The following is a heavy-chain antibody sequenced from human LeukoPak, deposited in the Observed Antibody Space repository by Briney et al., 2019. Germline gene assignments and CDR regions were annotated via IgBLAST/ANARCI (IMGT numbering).Heavy chain of an antibody. CDR1: GLTFSSYA. Sequence: GGSLRLSCAASGLTFSSYAMSWVRQAPGKGLEWVSAISGSGGSTYYADSVKGRFTISRDNSKNTLYLQMNSLRAEDTAVYYCARAGSRMEKKPLPAFLPKYYFDYWGQGTLVTVSS. J-gene: IGHJ4*02. CDR2: ISGSGGST. V-gene: IGHV3-23*01. CDR3: ARAGSRMEKKPLPAFLPKYYFDY. D-gene: IGHD3-10*01.